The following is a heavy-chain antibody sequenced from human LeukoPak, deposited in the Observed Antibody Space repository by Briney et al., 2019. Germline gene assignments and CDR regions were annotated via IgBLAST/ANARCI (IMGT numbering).Heavy chain of an antibody. CDR2: IYSGGST. V-gene: IGHV3-66*01. CDR3: ARDWSSRYDY. CDR1: GFTVSSNY. D-gene: IGHD6-13*01. J-gene: IGHJ4*02. Sequence: GGSLRLSCAASGFTVSSNYMSWVRQAPGKGLEWVSVIYSGGSTYYADSVKSRFTISRDNSKNTLYLQMNSLRAEDTAVYYCARDWSSRYDYWGQGTLVTVSS.